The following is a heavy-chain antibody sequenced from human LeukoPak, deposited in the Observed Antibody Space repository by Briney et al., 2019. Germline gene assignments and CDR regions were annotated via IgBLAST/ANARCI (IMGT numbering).Heavy chain of an antibody. CDR2: IFPADSST. Sequence: GESLKISFQASGYRFTTYWIGWVRQMPGKGLEWMGIIFPADSSTRYSPSFQGQVSVSADKSMTTAYLRWSSLKASDTAMYFCARWVTADRGKKDAFDIWGQGTLGTVSS. CDR1: GYRFTTYW. V-gene: IGHV5-51*01. D-gene: IGHD2-21*02. CDR3: ARWVTADRGKKDAFDI. J-gene: IGHJ4*02.